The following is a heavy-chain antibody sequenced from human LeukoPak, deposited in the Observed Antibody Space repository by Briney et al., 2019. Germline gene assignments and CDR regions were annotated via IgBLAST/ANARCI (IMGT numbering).Heavy chain of an antibody. Sequence: GGSLRLSCAASGFTFSSYAISWVRQAPGKGLEWVSVISGNGGTTYYADSVKGRFTISRDNAKNSLYLQMNSLRAEDTAVYYCASPDSSGYYAGLGYFQHWGQGTLVTVSS. V-gene: IGHV3-23*01. D-gene: IGHD3-22*01. CDR1: GFTFSSYA. CDR2: ISGNGGTT. J-gene: IGHJ1*01. CDR3: ASPDSSGYYAGLGYFQH.